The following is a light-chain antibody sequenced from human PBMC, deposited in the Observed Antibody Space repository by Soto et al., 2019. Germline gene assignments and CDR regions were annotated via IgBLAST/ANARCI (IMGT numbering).Light chain of an antibody. V-gene: IGKV3-11*01. CDR2: AAS. Sequence: EIVLTQSPATLSLSPGERAPLSCRASQSVSRNIAWYQQRPGQAPRLLICAASTRAAGIPARFSGSGFGTDFTLTISSLEPEDAAVYYCQQRSNWPPITFGHGTRLEIK. CDR1: QSVSRN. CDR3: QQRSNWPPIT. J-gene: IGKJ5*01.